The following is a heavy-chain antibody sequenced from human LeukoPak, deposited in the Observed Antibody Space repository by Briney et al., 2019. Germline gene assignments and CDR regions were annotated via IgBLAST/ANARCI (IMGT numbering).Heavy chain of an antibody. J-gene: IGHJ4*02. CDR3: AKGINSRTTYFDF. CDR2: IRYDGSNK. D-gene: IGHD2-2*01. V-gene: IGHV3-30*02. CDR1: GFTFSSYG. Sequence: GGSLRLSCAASGFTFSSYGMHWVRQAPGKGLEWVAFIRYDGSNKYYADSVKGRFTISRDNSKNTLYLQMNSLRAEDTAVYYCAKGINSRTTYFDFWGQGTLVTVSS.